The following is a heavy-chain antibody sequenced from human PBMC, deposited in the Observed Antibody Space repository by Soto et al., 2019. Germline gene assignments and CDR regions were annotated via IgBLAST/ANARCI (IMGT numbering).Heavy chain of an antibody. CDR3: ARTYCSSTSCHYYYYYYGMDV. CDR2: ISYDGSNK. J-gene: IGHJ6*02. V-gene: IGHV3-30-3*01. D-gene: IGHD2-2*01. CDR1: GFTFSSYA. Sequence: GGSLRLSCAASGFTFSSYAMHWVRQAPGKGLEWVAVISYDGSNKYYADSVKGRFTISGDNSKNTLYLQMNSLRAEDTAVYYCARTYCSSTSCHYYYYYYGMDVWGQGTTVTVSS.